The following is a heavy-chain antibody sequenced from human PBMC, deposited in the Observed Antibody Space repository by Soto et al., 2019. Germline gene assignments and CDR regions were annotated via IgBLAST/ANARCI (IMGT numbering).Heavy chain of an antibody. CDR1: GYTFTSYG. J-gene: IGHJ6*02. Sequence: QVQLVQSGAEVKKPGASVKVSCKASGYTFTSYGISWVRQAPGQGLEGMGWIIAYNGNTNYAQRIQGRVTMTTDTSTRTAYMERGSLSLDETALYYFAIEGLGVPAAIHLTGGYYGMDVWGQGTTVTVSS. V-gene: IGHV1-18*04. CDR2: IIAYNGNT. D-gene: IGHD2-2*02. CDR3: AIEGLGVPAAIHLTGGYYGMDV.